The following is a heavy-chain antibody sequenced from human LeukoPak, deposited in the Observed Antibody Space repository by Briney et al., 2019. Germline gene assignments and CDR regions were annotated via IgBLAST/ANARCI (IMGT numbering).Heavy chain of an antibody. CDR1: GGSISSSNW. CDR2: IYHSGST. CDR3: ARGPPYGSRSDFFDY. Sequence: SETLSLTCAVSGGSISSSNWWSWVRQPPGKGLEWIGEIYHSGSTNYNPSLKSRVTISVDKSKNQFSLKLCSVTAADTAVYYCARGPPYGSRSDFFDYWGQGTLVTVSA. V-gene: IGHV4-4*02. D-gene: IGHD3-10*01. J-gene: IGHJ4*02.